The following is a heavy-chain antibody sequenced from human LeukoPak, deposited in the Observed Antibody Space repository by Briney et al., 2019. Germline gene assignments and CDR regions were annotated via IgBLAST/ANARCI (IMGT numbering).Heavy chain of an antibody. CDR3: ARLGLLNIVVVPAATVGNWFDP. D-gene: IGHD2-2*01. J-gene: IGHJ5*02. CDR1: GGSISSGDYY. CDR2: IYYSGST. V-gene: IGHV4-30-4*01. Sequence: PSETLSLTCTVSGGSISSGDYYWSWIRQPPGKGLEWIGYIYYSGSTHYNPSLKSRVTISVDTSKNQFSLKLSSVTAADTAVYYCARLGLLNIVVVPAATVGNWFDPWGQGTLVTVSS.